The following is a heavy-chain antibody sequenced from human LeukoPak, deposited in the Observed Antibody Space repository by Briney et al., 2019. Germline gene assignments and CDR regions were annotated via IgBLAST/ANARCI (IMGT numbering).Heavy chain of an antibody. J-gene: IGHJ4*02. CDR3: ASFSYYYGSGSPQDYFDY. CDR2: ISYDGSNK. D-gene: IGHD3-10*01. Sequence: PGRSLRLSCAASGFTFSSYAMHWVRQAPGKGLEWVAVISYDGSNKYYADSVKGRFTISRDNSKNTLHLQMNSLRAEDTAVYYCASFSYYYGSGSPQDYFDYWGQGTLVTVSS. CDR1: GFTFSSYA. V-gene: IGHV3-30*04.